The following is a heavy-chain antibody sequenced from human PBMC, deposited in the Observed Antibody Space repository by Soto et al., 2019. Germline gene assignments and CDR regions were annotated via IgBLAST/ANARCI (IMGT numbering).Heavy chain of an antibody. J-gene: IGHJ3*02. D-gene: IGHD3-22*01. CDR1: GFTFSSYA. V-gene: IGHV3-30-3*01. CDR3: AVGTYYYDSSGYYAFDI. CDR2: ISYDGSNK. Sequence: GGSLRLSCAASGFTFSSYAMHWVRQAPGKGLEWVAVISYDGSNKYYADSVKGRFTISRDNSKNTLYLQMNGLRAEDTAVYYCAVGTYYYDSSGYYAFDIWGQGTMVTVSS.